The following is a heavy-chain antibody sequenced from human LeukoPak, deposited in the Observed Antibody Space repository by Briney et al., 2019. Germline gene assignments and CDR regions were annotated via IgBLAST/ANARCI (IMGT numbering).Heavy chain of an antibody. D-gene: IGHD3-22*01. J-gene: IGHJ4*02. CDR1: GGSISSSY. CDR2: IYYSGST. V-gene: IGHV4-59*01. CDR3: ARVLRDYYDSSGHTIDY. Sequence: SETLSLTCTVSGGSISSSYWSWIRQPPGKGLEWNGYIYYSGSTNYNPSLKSRVSISPDTSKNQFSLKLSSVTAADTAVYCCARVLRDYYDSSGHTIDYWGQGTLVTVSS.